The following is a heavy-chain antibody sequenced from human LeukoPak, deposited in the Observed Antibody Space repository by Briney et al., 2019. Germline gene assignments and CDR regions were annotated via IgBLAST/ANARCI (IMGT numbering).Heavy chain of an antibody. CDR3: ARDIGGDRGYFDY. Sequence: GGSLRLSCAASGFTFSSYSMNWVRQAPGKGLEWVSSSSSSSSYIYYADSVKGRFTISRDNAKNSLYLQMNSLRAEDTAVYYCARDIGGDRGYFDYWGQGTLVTVSS. V-gene: IGHV3-21*01. CDR1: GFTFSSYS. J-gene: IGHJ4*02. D-gene: IGHD2-21*02. CDR2: SSSSSSYI.